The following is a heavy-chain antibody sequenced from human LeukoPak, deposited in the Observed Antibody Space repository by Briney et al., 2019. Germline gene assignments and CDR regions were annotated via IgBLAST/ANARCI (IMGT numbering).Heavy chain of an antibody. V-gene: IGHV3-30*03. CDR3: ACDYYDSSGYYSFPDY. CDR2: ISYDGSNK. D-gene: IGHD3-22*01. Sequence: GRSLRLSCAASGFTFSSYGMHWVRQAPGKGLEWVAVISYDGSNKYYADSVKGRFTISGDNSKNTLYLQMNSLRAEDTAVYYCACDYYDSSGYYSFPDYWGQGTLVTVSS. J-gene: IGHJ4*02. CDR1: GFTFSSYG.